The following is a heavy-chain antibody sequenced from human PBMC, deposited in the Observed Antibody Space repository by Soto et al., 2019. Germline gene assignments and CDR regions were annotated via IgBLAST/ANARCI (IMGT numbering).Heavy chain of an antibody. V-gene: IGHV2-70*01. CDR3: ARISPGSYYYGMDV. J-gene: IGHJ6*02. CDR2: IDWDDDK. Sequence: SCPTLVNPTQTVTLTCTFSGFSLSTSGMCVSWIRQPPGKALEWLALIDWDDDKYYSTSLKTRLTISKDTSKNQVVLTMTNMDPVDTATYYCARISPGSYYYGMDVWGQGTTVTVSS. CDR1: GFSLSTSGMC. D-gene: IGHD1-26*01.